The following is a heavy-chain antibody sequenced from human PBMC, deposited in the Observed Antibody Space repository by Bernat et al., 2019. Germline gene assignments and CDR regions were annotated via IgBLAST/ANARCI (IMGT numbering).Heavy chain of an antibody. CDR1: GFSFSDHY. CDR3: TRVKGYGPDY. Sequence: EVQLVESGGGLVQPGGSLRLSCEASGFSFSDHYMDWVRQAPGKGLEWFGRIRNKANSYTTEDAASVKGRFTISRDDSENSLFLQMNSLKTEDTAVYYCTRVKGYGPDYWGQGTLVTVSS. V-gene: IGHV3-72*01. J-gene: IGHJ4*02. D-gene: IGHD6-13*01. CDR2: IRNKANSYTT.